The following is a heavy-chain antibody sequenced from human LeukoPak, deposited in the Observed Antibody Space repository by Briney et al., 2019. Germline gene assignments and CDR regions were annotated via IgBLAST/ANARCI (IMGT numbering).Heavy chain of an antibody. V-gene: IGHV4-4*09. D-gene: IGHD6-19*01. J-gene: IGHJ4*02. CDR1: GASMSSNY. CDR3: ASTRRAAVAGRFDS. Sequence: SETLTLTCNVSGASMSSNYWSWIRQPPGKGLEWIGYIYHSGNTNYSPSLESRVTMSVDESKNQFSLRVHFVSAADTAVYYCASTRRAAVAGRFDSWGQGTLVTVSS. CDR2: IYHSGNT.